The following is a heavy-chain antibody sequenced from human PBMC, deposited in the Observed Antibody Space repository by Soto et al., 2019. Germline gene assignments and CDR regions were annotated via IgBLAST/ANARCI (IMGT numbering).Heavy chain of an antibody. V-gene: IGHV4-59*01. D-gene: IGHD2-2*01. Sequence: SETLSLTCTLSGDFIVYYYRNWVRQPPGKGLEWIAHIYYSGITSSSPSLKSRVTISVDTSKNQISLKLGSVTAADTAVYYCASLPASQYYHGADVWGQGTTVT. CDR2: IYYSGIT. CDR3: ASLPASQYYHGADV. J-gene: IGHJ6*02. CDR1: GDFIVYYY.